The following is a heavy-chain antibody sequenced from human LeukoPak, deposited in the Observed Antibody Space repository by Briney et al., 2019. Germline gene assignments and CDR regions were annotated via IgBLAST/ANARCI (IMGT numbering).Heavy chain of an antibody. CDR1: GYTFTGYY. Sequence: ASVKVSCKASGYTFTGYYMHWVRQAPGQGLEWMGWINPNSGGTNYAQKLQGRVTMTTDTSTSTAYMELRSLRSDDTAVYYCARETYYYDSSGYLLTDYWGQGTLVTVSS. D-gene: IGHD3-22*01. V-gene: IGHV1-2*02. J-gene: IGHJ4*02. CDR2: INPNSGGT. CDR3: ARETYYYDSSGYLLTDY.